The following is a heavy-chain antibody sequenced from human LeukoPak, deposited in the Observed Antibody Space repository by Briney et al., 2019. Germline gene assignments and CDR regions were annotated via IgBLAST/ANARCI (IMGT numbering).Heavy chain of an antibody. CDR1: GGSISSYY. CDR3: ARFSSSYYYFDY. D-gene: IGHD6-6*01. J-gene: IGHJ4*02. Sequence: ASETLSLTCTVSGGSISSYYWSWIRQPPGKGLEWIGYIYYSGSTNYNPSLKSRVTISVDTSKNQFSLKLSSVTAADTAVYYCARFSSSYYYFDYWGQGTLVTVSS. V-gene: IGHV4-59*12. CDR2: IYYSGST.